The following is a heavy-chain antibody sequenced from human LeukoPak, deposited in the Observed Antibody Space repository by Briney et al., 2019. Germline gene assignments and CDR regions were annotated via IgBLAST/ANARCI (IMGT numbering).Heavy chain of an antibody. V-gene: IGHV3-33*06. CDR1: GFTFSSNG. J-gene: IGHJ4*02. CDR2: IWYDGSNK. Sequence: PGRSLRLSCAASGFTFSSNGMHWVRQAPGKGLEWVAVIWYDGSNKYYADSVKGRFTVSRDNPKNTLYLQMNSLRAEDTAVYYCAKDRPVHYDGSNSMIDYWGQGTLVTVSS. D-gene: IGHD3-22*01. CDR3: AKDRPVHYDGSNSMIDY.